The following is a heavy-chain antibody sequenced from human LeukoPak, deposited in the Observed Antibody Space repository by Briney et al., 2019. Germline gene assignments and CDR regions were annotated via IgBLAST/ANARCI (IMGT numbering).Heavy chain of an antibody. CDR1: GGSISDSRYY. J-gene: IGHJ5*02. D-gene: IGHD7-27*01. CDR3: ARQRLTGNQGRGWFDP. Sequence: SETLSLTCSVSGGSISDSRYYWGWIRQPPGKGLEWIGSIYDSGTTHCNPSLKSRVTISEDTSKNQFSLKLSSVTAADTGVYYCARQRLTGNQGRGWFDPWGQGTLVTDSS. V-gene: IGHV4-39*01. CDR2: IYDSGTT.